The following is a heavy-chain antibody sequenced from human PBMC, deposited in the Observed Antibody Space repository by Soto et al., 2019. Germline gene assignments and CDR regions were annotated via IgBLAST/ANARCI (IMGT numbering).Heavy chain of an antibody. CDR3: ARVHEERYFDWLFPTRFDY. CDR2: IYYSGST. D-gene: IGHD3-9*01. J-gene: IGHJ4*02. V-gene: IGHV4-39*07. CDR1: GGSISSSSYY. Sequence: SETLSLTCTVSGGSISSSSYYWGWIRQPPGKGLEWIGSIYYSGSTYYNPSLKSRVTISVDTSKNQFSLKLSSVAAADTAVYYCARVHEERYFDWLFPTRFDYWGQGTLVTVSS.